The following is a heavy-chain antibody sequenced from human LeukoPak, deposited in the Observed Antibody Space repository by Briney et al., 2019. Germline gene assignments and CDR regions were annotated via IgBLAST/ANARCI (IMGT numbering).Heavy chain of an antibody. D-gene: IGHD6-19*01. CDR1: GGSINSYY. J-gene: IGHJ4*02. CDR3: AGGGVAVAGRVDY. CDR2: IYYSGTT. Sequence: SETLSLTCTVSGGSINSYYWSWIRQPPGEGLEWIGYIYYSGTTNYNPSLKSRVTISVDTSKNQFSLKLRSVTAADTALYYCAGGGVAVAGRVDYWGQGTLVTVSS. V-gene: IGHV4-59*01.